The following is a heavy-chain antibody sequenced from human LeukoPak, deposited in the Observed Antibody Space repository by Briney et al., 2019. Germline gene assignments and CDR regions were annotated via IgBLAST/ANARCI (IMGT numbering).Heavy chain of an antibody. CDR2: ISAYNGNT. CDR1: GYTFTSYG. V-gene: IGHV1-18*01. J-gene: IGHJ3*02. D-gene: IGHD3-10*01. Sequence: ASVKVSCRASGYTFTSYGISWVRQAPGQGLEWMGWISAYNGNTNYAQKIQGRVTMTTETSTSTVYMELRSLRSDDTAVYYCARHYDAGKDDAFHIWGQGTMVTVSS. CDR3: ARHYDAGKDDAFHI.